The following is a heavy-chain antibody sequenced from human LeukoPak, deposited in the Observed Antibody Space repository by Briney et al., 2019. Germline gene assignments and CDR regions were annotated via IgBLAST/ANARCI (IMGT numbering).Heavy chain of an antibody. CDR3: VRGRGAGPGAHFDY. CDR1: GFTFSSYW. J-gene: IGHJ4*02. V-gene: IGHV3-21*05. D-gene: IGHD3-10*01. CDR2: ISNTGDFI. Sequence: GGSLRLSCAASGFTFSSYWMHWVRQAPGKGLEWVSYISNTGDFIAYADSVKGRFTMSRDNAKNSLYLQMNSLRAEDAAAYYCVRGRGAGPGAHFDYWGQGTLVTVSS.